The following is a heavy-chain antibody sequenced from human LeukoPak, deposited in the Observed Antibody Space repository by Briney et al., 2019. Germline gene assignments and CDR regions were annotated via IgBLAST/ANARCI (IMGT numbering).Heavy chain of an antibody. CDR2: FDPEDGET. CDR1: GYTLTELS. J-gene: IGHJ4*02. D-gene: IGHD1-26*01. V-gene: IGHV1-24*01. Sequence: ASVKVSCKVSGYTLTELSMHWVRQAPGKGLEWMGGFDPEDGETIYAQKFQGRVTMTEDTSTDTAYMELGSLRSEDTAVYYCATHSLYSGSYYYFDYWGQGTLVTVSS. CDR3: ATHSLYSGSYYYFDY.